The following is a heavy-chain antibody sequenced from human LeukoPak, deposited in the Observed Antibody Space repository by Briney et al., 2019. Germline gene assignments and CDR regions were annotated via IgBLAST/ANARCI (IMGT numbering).Heavy chain of an antibody. V-gene: IGHV3-33*06. J-gene: IGHJ4*02. Sequence: GGSLRLSCAASGFTFSYYGMHWVRQAPGKGLDWVAVIWYDGSYIYYADSVKGRFTISRDNSKNTMYLQMNSLRAEDTAVYYCAKIVQFTAATGTGLAYWGQGTLVTVSP. D-gene: IGHD6-13*01. CDR1: GFTFSYYG. CDR3: AKIVQFTAATGTGLAY. CDR2: IWYDGSYI.